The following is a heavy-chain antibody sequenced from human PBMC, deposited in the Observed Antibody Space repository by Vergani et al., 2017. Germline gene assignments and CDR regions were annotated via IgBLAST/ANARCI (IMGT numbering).Heavy chain of an antibody. V-gene: IGHV4-34*01. CDR1: GGSFNGYY. D-gene: IGHD6-13*01. J-gene: IGHJ5*01. CDR2: INHSGST. CDR3: ARGRRGIRGRGIAAERFGAFSRAENWFDP. Sequence: QVQLQQWGAGLLKPSETLSLTCAVYGGSFNGYYWSWIRQPPGKGLEWIGEINHSGSTNYNPSLKSRVTISVDTSKNQFSLKLSSVTAADTAVYYCARGRRGIRGRGIAAERFGAFSRAENWFDPWGQGTTVTVSS.